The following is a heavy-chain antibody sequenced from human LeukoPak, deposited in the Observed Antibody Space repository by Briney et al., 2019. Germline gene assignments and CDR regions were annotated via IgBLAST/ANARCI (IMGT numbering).Heavy chain of an antibody. Sequence: GESLKIPCKGSGDSFANYWIGWVRQMPGKGLEWMAIVHPGNSEIRYSPSFQGQVTISVDKSITTAYLEWTVKSSDTAMYYCARHNLWAFDYWGLGTLVTVSS. CDR1: GDSFANYW. CDR2: VHPGNSEI. V-gene: IGHV5-51*01. J-gene: IGHJ4*02. D-gene: IGHD1-14*01. CDR3: ARHNLWAFDY.